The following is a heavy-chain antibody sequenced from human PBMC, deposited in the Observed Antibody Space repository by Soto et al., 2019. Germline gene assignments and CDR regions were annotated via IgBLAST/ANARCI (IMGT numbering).Heavy chain of an antibody. V-gene: IGHV1-69*01. Sequence: QAQLVQSGAEVKKPGSSVKVSCTASGGTFSSYAISWVRQAPGQGLEWMGGIIPIFGIANYAQKFQGRVTITADESTSTAYRALSSLRSEDTAVYYCAGVLLVVYDAFDIWGQGTMVTVSS. D-gene: IGHD2-8*02. J-gene: IGHJ3*02. CDR2: IIPIFGIA. CDR1: GGTFSSYA. CDR3: AGVLLVVYDAFDI.